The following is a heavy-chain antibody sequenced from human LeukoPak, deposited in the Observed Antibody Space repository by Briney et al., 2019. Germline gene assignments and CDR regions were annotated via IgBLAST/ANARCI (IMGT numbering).Heavy chain of an antibody. Sequence: PGGSLRLSCAASAFTFSTYNMNWVRQAPGKGLEWVSSITSSSSYTFYADSVKGRFTISRDNAKNSLYLQMNGLRADDTATYYCARGATDTTRWFDPWGQGTLVTVSS. CDR1: AFTFSTYN. J-gene: IGHJ5*02. D-gene: IGHD1-7*01. CDR2: ITSSSSYT. CDR3: ARGATDTTRWFDP. V-gene: IGHV3-21*01.